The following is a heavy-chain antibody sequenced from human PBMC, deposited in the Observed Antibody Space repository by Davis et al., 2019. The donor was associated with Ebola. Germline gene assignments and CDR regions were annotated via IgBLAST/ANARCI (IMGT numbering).Heavy chain of an antibody. CDR1: GGSFSGYY. V-gene: IGHV4-34*01. J-gene: IGHJ6*03. Sequence: SETLSLTCAVYGGSFSGYYWSWIRQPPGKGLEWIGEINHSGGTSYNPSLKSRVTISVDTSKNQFSLKLSSVTAADTAVYYCARGIVVVPAVMIDYYYYMDVWGKGTTVTVSS. CDR2: INHSGGT. D-gene: IGHD2-2*01. CDR3: ARGIVVVPAVMIDYYYYMDV.